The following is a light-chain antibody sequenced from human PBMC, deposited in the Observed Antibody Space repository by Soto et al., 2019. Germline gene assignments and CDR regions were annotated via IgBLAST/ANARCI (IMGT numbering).Light chain of an antibody. Sequence: EIVLTQSPGTLSLSPGERATLFCGASQSVASPYLTWYQQKPGQAPRLLIYGASSRAAGIPNRFSASGSGTDFTLPISRLEPEDFAVYYCQQYGNSPETFGQGTKVEIK. V-gene: IGKV3-20*01. CDR2: GAS. CDR1: QSVASPY. J-gene: IGKJ1*01. CDR3: QQYGNSPET.